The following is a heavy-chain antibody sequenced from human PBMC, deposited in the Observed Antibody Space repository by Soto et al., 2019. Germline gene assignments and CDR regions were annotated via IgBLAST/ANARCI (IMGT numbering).Heavy chain of an antibody. V-gene: IGHV3-48*02. CDR3: ARDSPRNTFDY. D-gene: IGHD4-4*01. CDR1: GFTFNSYS. CDR2: ISSSTSTI. J-gene: IGHJ4*02. Sequence: EVQLVESGGGLVQPGGSLRLSCAASGFTFNSYSMNWVRQAPGKGLEWVSYISSSTSTIYYADSVKGRFTISRDNAKNSLCLQMNSLRDEDTAVYYWARDSPRNTFDYWGQGTLVTVSS.